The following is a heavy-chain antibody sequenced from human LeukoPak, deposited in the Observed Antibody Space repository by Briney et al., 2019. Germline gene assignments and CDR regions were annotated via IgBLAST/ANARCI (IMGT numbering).Heavy chain of an antibody. Sequence: GGSLRLSGAASGFTFSSYSMNWVRQAPGKGLEWVSYISSSSSTIYYADSVKGRFTISRDNSKNTPYLQMNSLRAEDTAVYYCAKEVDGASGTKIGYFQHWGQGTLVIVSS. CDR1: GFTFSSYS. CDR2: ISSSSSTI. J-gene: IGHJ1*01. V-gene: IGHV3-48*01. D-gene: IGHD1-26*01. CDR3: AKEVDGASGTKIGYFQH.